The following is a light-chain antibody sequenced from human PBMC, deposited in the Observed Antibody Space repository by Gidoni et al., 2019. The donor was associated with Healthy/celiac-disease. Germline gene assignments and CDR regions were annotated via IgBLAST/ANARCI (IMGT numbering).Light chain of an antibody. CDR2: KAS. Sequence: IQMTQSPSTLSASVGDRVTITCRASQSISSWLAWYQQKPGKAPKLLIYKASSLESGVPSRFSGSGSRKEFTLTISSLQPDDFANYYCQQYNSYYTFGQGTKLEIK. J-gene: IGKJ2*01. CDR1: QSISSW. V-gene: IGKV1-5*03. CDR3: QQYNSYYT.